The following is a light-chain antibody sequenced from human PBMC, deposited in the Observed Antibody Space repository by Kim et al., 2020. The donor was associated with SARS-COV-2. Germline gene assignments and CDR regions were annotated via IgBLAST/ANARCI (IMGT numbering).Light chain of an antibody. V-gene: IGKV3-20*01. J-gene: IGKJ4*01. CDR3: QQYAASQPLT. Sequence: PGEEATLSCRASQSVSSGYLAWYQQKPGQAPRLLIYGAYTRATGIPDRFGGSGSGTDFTLTISRLEPEDSAVYYCQQYAASQPLTFGGGTKVDIK. CDR2: GAY. CDR1: QSVSSGY.